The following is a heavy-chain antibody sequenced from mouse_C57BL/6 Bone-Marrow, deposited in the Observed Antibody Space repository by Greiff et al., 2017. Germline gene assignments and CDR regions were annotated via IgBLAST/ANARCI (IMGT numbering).Heavy chain of an antibody. CDR1: GFTFSDYY. Sequence: EVQRVESGGGLVQPGGSLKLSCAASGFTFSDYYMYWVRQTPEKRLEWVAYISNGGGSTYYPDTVKGRFTISRDNAKNTLYLQMSRLKSEDTAMYYCARPATTPFYAMDYWGQGTSVTVSS. J-gene: IGHJ4*01. D-gene: IGHD1-2*01. V-gene: IGHV5-12*01. CDR2: ISNGGGST. CDR3: ARPATTPFYAMDY.